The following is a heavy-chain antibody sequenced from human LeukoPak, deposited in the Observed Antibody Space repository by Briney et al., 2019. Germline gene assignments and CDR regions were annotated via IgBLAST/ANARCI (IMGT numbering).Heavy chain of an antibody. D-gene: IGHD6-13*01. Sequence: SETLSLTCTVSGGSISSGGYYWTWIRQPPGKGLEWIGYIYYSGSTNYNPSLKSRVTMSVDTSNNQFSLRLSSVTAADTAVYYCARRSWYHWFDSWGQGTLVTVSS. CDR3: ARRSWYHWFDS. CDR1: GGSISSGGYY. V-gene: IGHV4-61*08. CDR2: IYYSGST. J-gene: IGHJ5*01.